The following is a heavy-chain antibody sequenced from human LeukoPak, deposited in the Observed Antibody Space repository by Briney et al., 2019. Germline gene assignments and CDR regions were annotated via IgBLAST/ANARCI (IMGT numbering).Heavy chain of an antibody. V-gene: IGHV5-51*01. CDR1: GYSFTSYW. Sequence: GESLKISCKGSGYSFTSYWIGWVRQMPGKGLEWMGIIYPGDSDTRYSPSFQGQVTISADKSISTAYLQWSSLKASDTAMYYCARPTAPYYDFWSGYYPYYWGQGTLVTVSS. CDR3: ARPTAPYYDFWSGYYPYY. D-gene: IGHD3-3*01. J-gene: IGHJ4*02. CDR2: IYPGDSDT.